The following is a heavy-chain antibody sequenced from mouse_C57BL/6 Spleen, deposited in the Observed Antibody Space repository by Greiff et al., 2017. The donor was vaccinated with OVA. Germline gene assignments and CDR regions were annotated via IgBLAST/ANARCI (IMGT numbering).Heavy chain of an antibody. D-gene: IGHD2-4*01. Sequence: VQLQQPGAELVRPGASVTLSCKASGYTFTDYEMHWVKQTPVHGLEWIGAIDPETGGTAYNQKFKGKAILTADKSSSTAYMELRSLTSEDSAVYYCTRRGGLRYFDYWGQGTTLTVSS. V-gene: IGHV1-15*01. CDR3: TRRGGLRYFDY. CDR2: IDPETGGT. CDR1: GYTFTDYE. J-gene: IGHJ2*01.